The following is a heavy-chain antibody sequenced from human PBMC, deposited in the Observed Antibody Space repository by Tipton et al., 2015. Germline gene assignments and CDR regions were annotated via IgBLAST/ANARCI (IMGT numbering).Heavy chain of an antibody. V-gene: IGHV1-18*01. Sequence: QLVQSGAEVKKPGASVKVSCKASGYTFTMYGISWVRQARGQGLEWMGWISTYNGNANYAQKFQGRVTMTTDTSASTAYMDLRSLRSDDTAIYYCAKIAPPNYFFDYWGRGTLVTVSS. CDR2: ISTYNGNA. CDR1: GYTFTMYG. CDR3: AKIAPPNYFFDY. D-gene: IGHD4/OR15-4a*01. J-gene: IGHJ4*02.